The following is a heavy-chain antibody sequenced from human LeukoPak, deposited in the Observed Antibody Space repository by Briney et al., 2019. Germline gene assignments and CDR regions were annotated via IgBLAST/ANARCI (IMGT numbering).Heavy chain of an antibody. J-gene: IGHJ4*02. Sequence: GGFLRLSCTASGFTFSTYSMTWVRQAPGKGLEWVSSISDSSTYIYYTDSVKGRFTISRDNAKNSLYLQMNSLRADDAGVYNCAREPTSMGSDYWGQGTLVTVSS. V-gene: IGHV3-21*01. CDR3: AREPTSMGSDY. CDR1: GFTFSTYS. CDR2: ISDSSTYI. D-gene: IGHD5-18*01.